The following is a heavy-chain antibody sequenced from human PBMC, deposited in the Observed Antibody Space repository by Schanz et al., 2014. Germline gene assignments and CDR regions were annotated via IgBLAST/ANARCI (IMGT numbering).Heavy chain of an antibody. Sequence: EVQLVESGGGLVQPGGSLRLSCAASGFTFSTYAMNWVRQAPGKGLEWVSGISGSGGDTYYVDSVKGRFTISRDDSKNTLYLQMNSLRPEDTAVYYCAKEDRNHNSDYVYWGQGTLVTVSS. CDR2: ISGSGGDT. CDR3: AKEDRNHNSDYVY. J-gene: IGHJ4*02. CDR1: GFTFSTYA. V-gene: IGHV3-23*04. D-gene: IGHD3-22*01.